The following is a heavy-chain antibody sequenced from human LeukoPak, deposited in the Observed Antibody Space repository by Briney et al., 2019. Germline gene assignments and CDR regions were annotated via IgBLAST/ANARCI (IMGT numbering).Heavy chain of an antibody. Sequence: SETLSLTCTVSGGSISSYWSWIRQPAGKGLEWIGRIYGSGTTTYNPSLKSRVSMSIDTSKNQFSLKLSSVTAADTAVYYCAGTYYYDSSGYYHYSLWGQGTLVTVSS. CDR3: AGTYYYDSSGYYHYSL. D-gene: IGHD3-22*01. V-gene: IGHV4-4*07. CDR1: GGSISSY. J-gene: IGHJ4*02. CDR2: IYGSGTT.